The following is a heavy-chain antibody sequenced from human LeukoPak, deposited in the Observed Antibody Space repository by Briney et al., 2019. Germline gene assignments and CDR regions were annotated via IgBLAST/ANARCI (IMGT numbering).Heavy chain of an antibody. Sequence: SETLSLTCAVYGGSFSGYYWSWIRQPPGKGLEWIGEINHSGSTNYNPSLKSRVTISVDTSKNQFSLKLSSVTAADTAVYYCAKDQAPYYPGYYYYYMDVWGKGTTVTVSS. CDR3: AKDQAPYYPGYYYYYMDV. CDR2: INHSGST. CDR1: GGSFSGYY. D-gene: IGHD3-10*01. V-gene: IGHV4-34*01. J-gene: IGHJ6*03.